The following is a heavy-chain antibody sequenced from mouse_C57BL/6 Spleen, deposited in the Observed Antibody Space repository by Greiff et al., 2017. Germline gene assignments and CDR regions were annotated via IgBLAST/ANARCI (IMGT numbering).Heavy chain of an antibody. CDR3: ARSGFAY. J-gene: IGHJ3*01. Sequence: EVQLQQPGPELVKPGASVKISCKASGYTFTDYNMDWVKQSPGQSLEWIGDINPNNGGTNYNQKFKGKATLTVDKSSSTAYMELRSLASEDTAGDCCARSGFAYWGQGTLVTVSA. V-gene: IGHV1-18*01. CDR2: INPNNGGT. CDR1: GYTFTDYN.